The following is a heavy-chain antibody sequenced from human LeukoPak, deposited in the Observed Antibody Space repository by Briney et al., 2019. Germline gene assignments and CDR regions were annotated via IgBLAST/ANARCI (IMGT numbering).Heavy chain of an antibody. CDR3: ARGGGYYFDY. J-gene: IGHJ4*02. Sequence: PSGTLSLTCAVSRGSISSNNWWNWVRPPPGKGLEWIGEIYHSGITNYNPSLKSRVTISVDKSKNQVSLELSSVTAADTAVYYCARGGGYYFDYWGQGTLVTVSS. D-gene: IGHD1-26*01. V-gene: IGHV4-4*02. CDR1: RGSISSNNW. CDR2: IYHSGIT.